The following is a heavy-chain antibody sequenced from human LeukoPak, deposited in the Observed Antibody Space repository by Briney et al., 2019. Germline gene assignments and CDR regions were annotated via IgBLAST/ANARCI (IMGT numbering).Heavy chain of an antibody. CDR2: XSVSGGNT. D-gene: IGHD3-10*01. CDR1: GFSFSNYS. V-gene: IGHV3-23*01. Sequence: GGSLRLSCSASGFSFSNYSMNWVRQAPGKGLEWVSGXSVSGGNTYYAXSXXGRFTISRDNSKNTLYLQMNSLRADDTAVYYXLIXXVRGVTADSDFVNWGQGTLVTVSS. CDR3: LIXXVRGVTADSDFVN. J-gene: IGHJ4*02.